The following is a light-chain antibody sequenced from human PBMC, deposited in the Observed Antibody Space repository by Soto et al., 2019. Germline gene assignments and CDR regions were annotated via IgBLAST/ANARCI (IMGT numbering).Light chain of an antibody. Sequence: DTQLTQSPGTLSASIGDRVSITCRASQPISAWLAWYQHKPGQAPKLLIFDASSLESGVPSRFSGTGSGTEFTLTITSLQPDDFATYYCQQYNTDPYIFGPGTTVEIK. J-gene: IGKJ3*01. V-gene: IGKV1-5*01. CDR1: QPISAW. CDR3: QQYNTDPYI. CDR2: DAS.